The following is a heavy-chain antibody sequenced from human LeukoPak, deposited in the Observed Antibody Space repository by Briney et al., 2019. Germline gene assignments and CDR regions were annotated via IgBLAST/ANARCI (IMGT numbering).Heavy chain of an antibody. J-gene: IGHJ3*02. Sequence: ASVKVSCKASGYTFTGYYMHWVRQAPGQGLEWMGWINPNSGGTNYAQKFQGRVTMTRDTSISTAYMELSRLRSDDTAVYYCASGIAAAGRGQDYAFDIWGQGTMVTVSS. CDR3: ASGIAAAGRGQDYAFDI. CDR2: INPNSGGT. V-gene: IGHV1-2*02. D-gene: IGHD6-13*01. CDR1: GYTFTGYY.